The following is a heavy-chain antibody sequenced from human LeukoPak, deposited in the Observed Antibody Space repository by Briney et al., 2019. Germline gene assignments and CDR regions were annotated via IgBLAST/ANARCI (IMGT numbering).Heavy chain of an antibody. Sequence: ASETLSLTCTVSGGSISSGDYYWSWIRQPPGKGLEWIVYIYYSGSTYYKPSLKSRVTISVDTSKNQFSLKLTSVTAADTAVYYCARAPLGYCSSTSCYGNWFDPWGQGTLVTVSS. CDR3: ARAPLGYCSSTSCYGNWFDP. CDR2: IYYSGST. V-gene: IGHV4-30-4*08. J-gene: IGHJ5*02. CDR1: GGSISSGDYY. D-gene: IGHD2-2*01.